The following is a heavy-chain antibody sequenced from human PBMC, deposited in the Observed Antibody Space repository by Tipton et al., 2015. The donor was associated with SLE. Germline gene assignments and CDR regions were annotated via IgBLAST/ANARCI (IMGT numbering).Heavy chain of an antibody. D-gene: IGHD1-26*01. Sequence: TLSLTCSVSGGSISSSPYYWAWIRHPPGKGLEWIVSHYYSGTTYYNPSLKSRATISVDTYKNQFSLKLNSVTAADTAVYYCATDYSGFNWFDPWGQGTLVTVSS. CDR1: GGSISSSPYY. CDR2: HYYSGTT. CDR3: ATDYSGFNWFDP. J-gene: IGHJ5*02. V-gene: IGHV4-39*07.